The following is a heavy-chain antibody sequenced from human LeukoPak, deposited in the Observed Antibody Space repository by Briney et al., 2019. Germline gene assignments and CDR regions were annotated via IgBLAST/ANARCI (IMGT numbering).Heavy chain of an antibody. Sequence: PGGSLRLSCAASGFTVSGNFMSWARQAPGKGLECVSVIYSGGTTYYADSVKGRFTISRDNSKNTLYLQMDSLRAGDTAVYYCAAGYNYGYLDYWGQGNLVTVSS. J-gene: IGHJ4*02. CDR3: AAGYNYGYLDY. CDR2: IYSGGTT. CDR1: GFTVSGNF. D-gene: IGHD5-18*01. V-gene: IGHV3-66*01.